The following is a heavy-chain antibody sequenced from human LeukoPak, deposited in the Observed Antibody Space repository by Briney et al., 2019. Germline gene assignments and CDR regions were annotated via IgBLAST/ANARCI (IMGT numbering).Heavy chain of an antibody. J-gene: IGHJ4*02. CDR3: ARGGAAEYYFDY. V-gene: IGHV4-30-4*01. CDR1: GGSISSGDYY. Sequence: SETLSLTCTVSGGSISSGDYYWSWIRQPPGKGLEWIGYIYYSGSTYYNPSLKSRVTISVDTSKNRFSLKLSSVTAADTAVYYCARGGAAEYYFDYWGQGTLVTVSS. D-gene: IGHD6-13*01. CDR2: IYYSGST.